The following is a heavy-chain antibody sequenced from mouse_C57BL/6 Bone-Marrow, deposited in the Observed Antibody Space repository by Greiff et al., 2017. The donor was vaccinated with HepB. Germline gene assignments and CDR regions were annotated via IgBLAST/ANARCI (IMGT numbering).Heavy chain of an antibody. CDR3: ARWRVTTGFDY. V-gene: IGHV1-50*01. Sequence: QVQLQQPGAELVKPGASVKLSCKASGYTFTSYWMQWVKQRPGQGLEWIGEIDPSDSYTNYNQKFKGKATLTVDTSSSTAYMQISSLTSEDSAVYDCARWRVTTGFDYWGQGTTLTVSS. D-gene: IGHD2-1*01. CDR1: GYTFTSYW. J-gene: IGHJ2*01. CDR2: IDPSDSYT.